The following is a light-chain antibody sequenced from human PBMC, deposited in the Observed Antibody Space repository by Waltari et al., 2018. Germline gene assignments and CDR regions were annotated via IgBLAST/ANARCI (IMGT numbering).Light chain of an antibody. J-gene: IGLJ2*01. V-gene: IGLV3-19*01. CDR1: SLRTYY. Sequence: SSELTQDPAVSVALGQTVRLTCHGDSLRTYYVSWFQQKAGQAPTLVIYGKNNRPSGIPDRFSASTSGSRASLTIIGAQAEDEADYYCHSRDSNGDVLIGGGTKVTVV. CDR3: HSRDSNGDVL. CDR2: GKN.